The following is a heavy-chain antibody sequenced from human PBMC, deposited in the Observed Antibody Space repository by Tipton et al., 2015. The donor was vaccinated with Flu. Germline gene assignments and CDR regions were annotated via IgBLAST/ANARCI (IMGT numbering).Heavy chain of an antibody. CDR3: ARDISGKFDP. Sequence: TLSLTCAVSGYSISSGYYWGWIRQPPGKGLEWIGSIYHSGSTYYNPSLKSRVTISVDTSKNQFSLKLSSVTAADTAVYYCARDISGKFDPWGQGTLVTVSS. CDR2: IYHSGST. V-gene: IGHV4-38-2*02. CDR1: GYSISSGYY. D-gene: IGHD1-14*01. J-gene: IGHJ5*02.